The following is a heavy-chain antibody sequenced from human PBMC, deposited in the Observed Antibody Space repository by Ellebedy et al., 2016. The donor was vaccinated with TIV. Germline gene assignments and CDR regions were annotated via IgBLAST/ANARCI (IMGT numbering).Heavy chain of an antibody. Sequence: GESLKISCAASGFTFSSYWMSWVRQAPGKGLEWMANIRHDGSDKNYVDSVKGRFTISRDNSKNTLYLQMNSLRAEDTAVYYCAKDPGLMDVWGQGTTVTVSS. V-gene: IGHV3-7*03. CDR1: GFTFSSYW. CDR3: AKDPGLMDV. D-gene: IGHD2-8*02. J-gene: IGHJ6*02. CDR2: IRHDGSDK.